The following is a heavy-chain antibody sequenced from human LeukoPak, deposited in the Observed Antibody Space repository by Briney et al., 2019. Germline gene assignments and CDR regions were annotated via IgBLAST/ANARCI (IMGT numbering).Heavy chain of an antibody. V-gene: IGHV4-34*01. CDR2: TNHSAST. CDR1: GGSFSRYY. J-gene: IGHJ6*04. D-gene: IGHD1-26*01. CDR3: ARGREGPANYYGMDV. Sequence: SQTLSLTCPVYGGSFSRYYWSWIRQPPRKGLDWIGETNHSASTNHNPSLKSRVTISVDTSKNQFSLKLSSVTAADTAVYYCARGREGPANYYGMDVWGKGTTVTVSS.